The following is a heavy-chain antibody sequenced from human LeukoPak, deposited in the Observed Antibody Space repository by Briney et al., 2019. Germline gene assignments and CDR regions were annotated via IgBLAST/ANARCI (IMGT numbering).Heavy chain of an antibody. Sequence: GGSLRLSCAASGFAFRSYWMHWVRQAPGKGLVWVSRINSDGSSTNYADSVKGRFTISRDNAKNTLYLQMNSLRAEDTAVYYCASSILAASDYWGQGTLVTVSS. CDR2: INSDGSST. D-gene: IGHD3-9*01. CDR1: GFAFRSYW. V-gene: IGHV3-74*01. J-gene: IGHJ4*02. CDR3: ASSILAASDY.